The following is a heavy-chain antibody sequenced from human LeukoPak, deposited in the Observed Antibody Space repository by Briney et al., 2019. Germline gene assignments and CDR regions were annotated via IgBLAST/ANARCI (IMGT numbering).Heavy chain of an antibody. CDR1: GFRFNDHA. D-gene: IGHD2/OR15-2a*01. CDR2: ISFDGTNK. J-gene: IGHJ4*02. CDR3: ASDCGEYQPVDY. Sequence: GGSLRLSCEASGFRFNDHAMHWVRQAPRKGLEWVAVISFDGTNKYYAESVDGRFTISRVNSRNTVFLQMDSLRREDTAVYFCASDCGEYQPVDYWGQGTLVTVSS. V-gene: IGHV3-30*04.